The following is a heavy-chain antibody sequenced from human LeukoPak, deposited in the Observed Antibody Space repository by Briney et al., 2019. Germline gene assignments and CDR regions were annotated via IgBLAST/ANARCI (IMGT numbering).Heavy chain of an antibody. CDR1: GGSITSDY. D-gene: IGHD4/OR15-4a*01. CDR2: IFTSGST. J-gene: IGHJ5*02. CDR3: SRGGANDL. V-gene: IGHV4-4*07. Sequence: KPSGTLSLTCTVVGGSITSDYWSWIRQPAGKGLEWIGRIFTSGSTTYNPSLKSRVTMSLDTSKNQFFLKLSSVTAADTAAYFCSRGGANDLWGQGTLVTVSS.